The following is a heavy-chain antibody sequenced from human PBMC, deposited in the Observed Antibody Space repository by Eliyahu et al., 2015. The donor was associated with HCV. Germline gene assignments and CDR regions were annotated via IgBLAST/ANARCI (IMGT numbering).Heavy chain of an antibody. Sequence: QVQLVESGGGLVRPGGSLRLSXAASGFXFSDYSMTWVRQAPGKGLEWISYISSGSSYISYADSVKGRFTISRDNAKNSLYLQMTSLRAEDTAIYYCARELRDVLNSVDSWGQGTLVTVSS. V-gene: IGHV3-11*06. CDR3: ARELRDVLNSVDS. CDR1: GFXFSDYS. J-gene: IGHJ4*02. CDR2: ISSGSSYI. D-gene: IGHD5-24*01.